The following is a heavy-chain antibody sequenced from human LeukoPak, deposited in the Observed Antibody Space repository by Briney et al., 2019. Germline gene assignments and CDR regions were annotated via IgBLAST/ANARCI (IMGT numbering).Heavy chain of an antibody. D-gene: IGHD2-15*01. V-gene: IGHV1-18*04. CDR1: GYTFTGYY. CDR2: ISAYNGNT. J-gene: IGHJ4*02. CDR3: ARDTPQSSSKLLFDY. Sequence: GASVKVSCKASGYTFTGYYIQWVRQAPGQGLEWMGWISAYNGNTNYAQKLQGRVTMTTDTSTSTAYMELRSLRSDGTAVYYCARDTPQSSSKLLFDYWGQGTLVTVSS.